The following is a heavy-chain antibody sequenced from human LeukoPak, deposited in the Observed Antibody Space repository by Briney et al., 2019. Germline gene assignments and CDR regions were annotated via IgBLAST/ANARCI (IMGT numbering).Heavy chain of an antibody. CDR2: INPNSGGT. J-gene: IGHJ5*02. CDR1: GYTFTGYY. Sequence: ASVKVSCKASGYTFTGYYKHWVRQAPGQGLEWMGWINPNSGGTNYAQKFQGRVTMTRDTSISTAYMELSRLRSDDTAVYYCARDLGSIAARPIPQRTHWFDPWGQGTLVTVSS. V-gene: IGHV1-2*02. CDR3: ARDLGSIAARPIPQRTHWFDP. D-gene: IGHD6-6*01.